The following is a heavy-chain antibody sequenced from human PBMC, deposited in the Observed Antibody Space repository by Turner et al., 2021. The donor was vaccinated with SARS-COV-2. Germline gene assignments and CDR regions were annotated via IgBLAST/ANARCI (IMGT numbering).Heavy chain of an antibody. CDR1: GFTFSSYS. CDR2: ISSSISYI. CDR3: AREGDDSSGYWGGD. D-gene: IGHD3-22*01. J-gene: IGHJ4*02. Sequence: EVQLVESGGGLVKPGGSLRLSCAASGFTFSSYSMNWVRQAPGKGLEWVASISSSISYIYYADSVKGRFTISRDNAKNSLYLQMNILRAEYTAVYYCAREGDDSSGYWGGDWGQGTLVTVSS. V-gene: IGHV3-21*01.